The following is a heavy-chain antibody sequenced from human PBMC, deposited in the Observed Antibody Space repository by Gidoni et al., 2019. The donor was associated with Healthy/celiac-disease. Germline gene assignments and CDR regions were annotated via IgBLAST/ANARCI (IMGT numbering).Heavy chain of an antibody. CDR3: ARSITIFGVDHWYFDL. CDR2: IWYDGSNK. CDR1: GFTFSSYG. Sequence: QVQLVESGGGVVQPGRSLRLSCAASGFTFSSYGMHWVRQAPGKGLEWVAVIWYDGSNKYYADSVKGRFTISRDNSKNTLYLQMNSLRAEDTAVYYCARSITIFGVDHWYFDLWGRGTLVTVSS. D-gene: IGHD3-3*01. J-gene: IGHJ2*01. V-gene: IGHV3-33*01.